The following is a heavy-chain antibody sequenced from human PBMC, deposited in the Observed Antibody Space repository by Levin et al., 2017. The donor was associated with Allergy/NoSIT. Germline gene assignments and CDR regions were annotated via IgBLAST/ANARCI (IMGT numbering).Heavy chain of an antibody. CDR1: GFTFSDYY. Sequence: NPGGSLRLSCAASGFTFSDYYMSWVRQAPGKGLEWVSYMSGSSSTIYYADSVKGRFTISRDNAKNSLYLQMNSLRAEDTAVYYCARGSQVTVTAGLDYWGQGTLVTVSS. J-gene: IGHJ4*02. CDR2: MSGSSSTI. CDR3: ARGSQVTVTAGLDY. D-gene: IGHD2-21*02. V-gene: IGHV3-11*01.